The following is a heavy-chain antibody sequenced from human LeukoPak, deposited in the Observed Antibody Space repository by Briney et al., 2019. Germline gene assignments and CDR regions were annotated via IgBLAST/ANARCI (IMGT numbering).Heavy chain of an antibody. CDR3: ARAPGFTMFRGVMNHDPFEM. D-gene: IGHD3-10*01. J-gene: IGHJ3*02. V-gene: IGHV1-46*01. CDR1: GYIFVNYY. CDR2: INPSGGST. Sequence: ASVKVSCKASGYIFVNYYIHWVRQAPGQGLEWMGIINPSGGSTTYSQRFQGRVTMTRDTSTSTVYMDLSSLRSEDTAVYYCARAPGFTMFRGVMNHDPFEMWGQGTMVTVSS.